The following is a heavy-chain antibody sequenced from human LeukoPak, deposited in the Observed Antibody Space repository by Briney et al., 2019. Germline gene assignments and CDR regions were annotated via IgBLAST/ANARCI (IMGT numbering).Heavy chain of an antibody. V-gene: IGHV3-11*06. D-gene: IGHD5-12*01. CDR2: ISHTSSYA. J-gene: IGHJ4*02. CDR1: GLTFNDYY. CDR3: ASHGGHDYFDY. Sequence: GGSLRLSCAVSGLTFNDYYMSWIRQAPGKGLEWLSYISHTSSYAKYVDSVKGRLTISRDNAKNPLYLQMNNLRAGDTAVYYCASHGGHDYFDYWGQGTLVTVSS.